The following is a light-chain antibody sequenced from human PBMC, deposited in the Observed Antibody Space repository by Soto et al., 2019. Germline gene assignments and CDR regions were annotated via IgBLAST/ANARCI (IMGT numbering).Light chain of an antibody. Sequence: EIVMTQSPATLSVSLGERATLSCRASQSVSSNLAWYQQKPGQAPRLLIYGASTRATGIPARFSGSGSGTEFTLTNSSLQSEDFAVYYCQQHNTWLAITFGQGTRLEIK. J-gene: IGKJ5*01. CDR2: GAS. CDR1: QSVSSN. V-gene: IGKV3-15*01. CDR3: QQHNTWLAIT.